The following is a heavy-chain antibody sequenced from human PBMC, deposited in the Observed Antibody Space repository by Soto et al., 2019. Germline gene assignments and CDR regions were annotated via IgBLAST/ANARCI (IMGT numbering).Heavy chain of an antibody. Sequence: EVQLVESGGGLVQPGGSLRLSCVVSGFTFSSSWMHWVRQGPGKGLVWVSRMNPDGSAINYADSVKGRFTTSRDNAKNILYLQMNSLRAEDTAVYYCARDPSHYFDYWGQGTLVTVSS. CDR1: GFTFSSSW. J-gene: IGHJ4*02. V-gene: IGHV3-74*01. CDR3: ARDPSHYFDY. CDR2: MNPDGSAI.